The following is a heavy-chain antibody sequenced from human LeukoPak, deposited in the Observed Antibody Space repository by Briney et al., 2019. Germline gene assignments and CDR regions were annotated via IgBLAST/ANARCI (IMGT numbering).Heavy chain of an antibody. D-gene: IGHD3-16*01. V-gene: IGHV3-30-3*01. J-gene: IGHJ4*02. Sequence: GGSLRLSCAAPGFTFSSYAMHWVRQAPGKGLEWVAVISYDGSNKYYADSVKGRFTISRDNSKNTLYLQMNSLRAEDTAVYYCARESAVWGSFDYWGQGTLVTVSS. CDR1: GFTFSSYA. CDR2: ISYDGSNK. CDR3: ARESAVWGSFDY.